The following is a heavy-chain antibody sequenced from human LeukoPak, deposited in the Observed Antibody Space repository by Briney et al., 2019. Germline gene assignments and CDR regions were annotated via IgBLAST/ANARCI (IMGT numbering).Heavy chain of an antibody. CDR1: GGSISNYY. V-gene: IGHV4-59*01. D-gene: IGHD3-16*01. CDR2: IYYSGST. CDR3: ARGGGLDV. Sequence: SETLSLTCTVSGGSISNYYWSWIRQPPGKGLEWIGYIYYSGSTNYNPSLKSRVTISVDTSKNQFSLKLSSVTAADTAVYYCARGGGLDVWGQGATVTVSS. J-gene: IGHJ6*02.